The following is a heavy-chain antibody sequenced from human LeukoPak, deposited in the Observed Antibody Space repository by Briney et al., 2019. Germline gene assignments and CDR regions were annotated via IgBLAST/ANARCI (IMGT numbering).Heavy chain of an antibody. D-gene: IGHD3-22*01. CDR3: ARGGYYDSSGCFDY. CDR2: ISTNGGST. J-gene: IGHJ4*02. V-gene: IGHV3-64*01. CDR1: GFTFSNYA. Sequence: GGSLRLSCAASGFTFSNYAMYWVRQAPGRGLEYVSAISTNGGSTDYANSVKGRFTISRDNSDNRVFLQMGTLRAEDMAVYYCARGGYYDSSGCFDYWGQGILVTVSS.